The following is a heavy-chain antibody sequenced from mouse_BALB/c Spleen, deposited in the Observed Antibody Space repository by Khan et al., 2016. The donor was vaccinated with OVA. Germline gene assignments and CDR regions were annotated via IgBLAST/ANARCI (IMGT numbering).Heavy chain of an antibody. D-gene: IGHD1-1*01. J-gene: IGHJ2*01. CDR1: GFSLSSYS. CDR3: AGDRGYYGGRHSLDY. CDR2: ICSGGSYT. Sequence: EVELVESGGGLVRPGGSLKLSCAASGFSLSSYSMPWVRQTPEKRLEWVATICSGGSYTYYPARVKGRFIITRDNDKRPQYLKVNSRRSEDTAMYYCAGDRGYYGGRHSLDYWGQGTTLTVSS. V-gene: IGHV5-6-4*01.